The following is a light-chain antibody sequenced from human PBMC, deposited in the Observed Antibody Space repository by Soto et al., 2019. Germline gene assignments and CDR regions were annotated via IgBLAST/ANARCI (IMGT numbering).Light chain of an antibody. CDR2: AAS. V-gene: IGKV1-39*01. Sequence: DIQMTQSPSSLSASVGDRVTITCRASQSLGTYLNWYQHKPGKAPKIIIYAASFLQPGVPSGFSGSGSGTEFTLTISSLQPEDFATYYCQQSYSTPWTVGQGTKVDIK. CDR3: QQSYSTPWT. J-gene: IGKJ1*01. CDR1: QSLGTY.